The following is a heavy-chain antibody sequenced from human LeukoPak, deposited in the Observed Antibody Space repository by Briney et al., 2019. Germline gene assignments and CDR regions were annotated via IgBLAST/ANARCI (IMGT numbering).Heavy chain of an antibody. CDR1: GGSISSYY. Sequence: SETLSLTCTVSGGSISSYYWSWIRQPPGKGLEWIGYIYYSGSTNYNPSLKSRVTISVDTSKNQFSLKLSSVTAADTAVYYCARMGAIAGASANPDYWGQGTLVTVSS. CDR2: IYYSGST. V-gene: IGHV4-59*01. CDR3: ARMGAIAGASANPDY. J-gene: IGHJ4*02. D-gene: IGHD4/OR15-4a*01.